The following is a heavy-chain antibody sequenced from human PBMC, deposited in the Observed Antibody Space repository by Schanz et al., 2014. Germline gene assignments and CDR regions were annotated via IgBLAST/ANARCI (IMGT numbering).Heavy chain of an antibody. D-gene: IGHD6-19*01. Sequence: EVQLVESGGGLVRPGGSLRLSCAASGLLFSYYYMSGVRQAPGKGLEWVRFIRNKGDGGTTAETTAVKGGFTISGHDSTTIIHLVMKSLKTEDTAVYYCARDHQWLARYYMDVWGKGTTVTVSS. CDR3: ARDHQWLARYYMDV. V-gene: IGHV3-49*04. J-gene: IGHJ6*03. CDR1: GLLFSYYY. CDR2: IRNKGDGGTT.